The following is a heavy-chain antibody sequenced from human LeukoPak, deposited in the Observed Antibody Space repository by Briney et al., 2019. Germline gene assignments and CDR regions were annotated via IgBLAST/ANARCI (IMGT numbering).Heavy chain of an antibody. CDR3: AKVYGDYGGFYYFDY. J-gene: IGHJ4*02. Sequence: GGSLRLSCAASGFTFSSYAMHWVRQAPGKGLEWVAVISYDGSNKYYADSVKGRFTISRDNSKNTLYLQMNSLRAEDTAVYYCAKVYGDYGGFYYFDYWGQGTLVTVSS. CDR2: ISYDGSNK. D-gene: IGHD4-17*01. V-gene: IGHV3-30-3*01. CDR1: GFTFSSYA.